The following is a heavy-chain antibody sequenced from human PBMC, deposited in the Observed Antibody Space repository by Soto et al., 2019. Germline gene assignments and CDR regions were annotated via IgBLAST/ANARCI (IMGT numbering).Heavy chain of an antibody. V-gene: IGHV1-69*13. D-gene: IGHD3-10*01. CDR3: ARDPEYYGSAPAAGMDV. CDR2: IIPIFGTA. J-gene: IGHJ6*02. CDR1: GGTLSSYA. Sequence: WASVKVSCKASGGTLSSYAISWVRQAPGQGLEWMGGIIPIFGTANYAQKFQGRVTITADESTSTAYMELSSLRSEDTAVYYCARDPEYYGSAPAAGMDVWGQGTTVTVSS.